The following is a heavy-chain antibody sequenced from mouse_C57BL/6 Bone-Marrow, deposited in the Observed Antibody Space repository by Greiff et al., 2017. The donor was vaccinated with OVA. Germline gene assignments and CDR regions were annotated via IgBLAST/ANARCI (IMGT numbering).Heavy chain of an antibody. J-gene: IGHJ3*01. Sequence: VQLKQSGAELVRPGASVKLSCTASGFNIKDDYMHWVKQRPEQGLEWIGWIDPENGATEYASKFQGKATITAYTSSNTAYLQLSSLTSEDTAVYYCTTHPPYWGQGTLVTVSA. V-gene: IGHV14-4*01. CDR1: GFNIKDDY. CDR2: IDPENGAT. CDR3: TTHPPY.